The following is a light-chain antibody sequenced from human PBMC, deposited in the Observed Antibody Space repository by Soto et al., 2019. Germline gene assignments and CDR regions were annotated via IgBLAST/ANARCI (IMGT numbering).Light chain of an antibody. CDR2: EDN. CDR3: QSFDSSVWV. V-gene: IGLV6-57*03. CDR1: SGSIASNY. J-gene: IGLJ3*02. Sequence: NFMLTQPHSVSESPGKTVTISCTRSSGSIASNYVQWYQQRPGRAPTTVIYEDNQRPSGVPDRFSGSIDSSSNSAYLTISGLKTEDEADYYCQSFDSSVWVFGGGTKLTVL.